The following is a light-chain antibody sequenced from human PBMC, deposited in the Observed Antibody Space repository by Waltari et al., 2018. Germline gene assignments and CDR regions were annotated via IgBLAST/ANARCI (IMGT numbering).Light chain of an antibody. V-gene: IGKV1-39*01. J-gene: IGKJ2*01. CDR2: TAS. Sequence: DIHMTQSPSSLSASVGDRVTITCRASQSISTYLNWYQQKPGKAPKLLIYTASSLQSGIPSTFSGSGSGTDFTLTISSLQPEDVATYYCQQSYSTPYTFGRGTKLEI. CDR1: QSISTY. CDR3: QQSYSTPYT.